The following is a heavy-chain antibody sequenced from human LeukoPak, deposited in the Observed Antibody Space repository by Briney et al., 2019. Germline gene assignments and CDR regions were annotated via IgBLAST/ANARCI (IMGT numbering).Heavy chain of an antibody. J-gene: IGHJ4*02. CDR2: ISGSGGST. CDR1: GFTFSSYA. CDR3: AKQFGLLLKYYFDY. Sequence: GGSLRLSCAASGFTFSSYAMSWVHRAPGKGLEWVSAISGSGGSTYYADSVKGRFTISRDNSKNTLYLQMNSLRAEDTAVYYCAKQFGLLLKYYFDYWGQGTLVTVSS. D-gene: IGHD3-22*01. V-gene: IGHV3-23*01.